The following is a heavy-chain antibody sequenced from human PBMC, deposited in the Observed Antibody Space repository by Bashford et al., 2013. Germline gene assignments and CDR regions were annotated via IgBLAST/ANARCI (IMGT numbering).Heavy chain of an antibody. CDR1: GYSFMDYR. CDR3: ARDPSGWFWEDY. V-gene: IGHV1-2*06. D-gene: IGHD6-19*01. CDR2: INPRSGDT. J-gene: IGHJ4*02. Sequence: ASVKVSCKTSGYSFMDYRLHWVRQAPGQGFEWMGRINPRSGDTDIAQKFRGRVALTRDTSIDTGYMELSRLTSDDTAVYYCARDPSGWFWEDYWGQGTLVTVSS.